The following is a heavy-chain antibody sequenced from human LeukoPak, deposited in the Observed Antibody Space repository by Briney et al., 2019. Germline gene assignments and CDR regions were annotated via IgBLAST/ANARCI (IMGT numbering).Heavy chain of an antibody. V-gene: IGHV4-59*11. D-gene: IGHD6-6*01. CDR3: ARGGAARLHFQN. CDR2: IYHSGST. J-gene: IGHJ1*01. CDR1: GGSISSHY. Sequence: SETLSLTCTVSGGSISSHYWSWIRQPPGKGLEWIGYIYHSGSTNYNPSLQSRVTISVDKSKNQFSLNLNSVTAADTAVYYCARGGAARLHFQNWGQGTLVTVSS.